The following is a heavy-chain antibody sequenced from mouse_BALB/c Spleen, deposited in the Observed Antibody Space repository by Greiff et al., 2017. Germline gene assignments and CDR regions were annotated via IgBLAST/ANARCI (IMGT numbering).Heavy chain of an antibody. Sequence: EVKLVESGAELVKPGASVKLSCTASGFNITDTYMHWVKQRPEQGLEWIGRIDPANGNTKYDPKFQGKATITADTSSNTAYLQLSSLTSEDTAVYYCAKSGNGNYFFYAMDYWGQGTSVTVSS. J-gene: IGHJ4*01. V-gene: IGHV14-3*02. CDR2: IDPANGNT. CDR3: AKSGNGNYFFYAMDY. D-gene: IGHD2-1*01. CDR1: GFNITDTY.